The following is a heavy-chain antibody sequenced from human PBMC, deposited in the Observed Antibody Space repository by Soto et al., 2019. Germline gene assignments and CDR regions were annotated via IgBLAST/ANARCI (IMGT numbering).Heavy chain of an antibody. Sequence: SPRLSRGAPGFTFSSYAMSWVPPAPGKGLEWVSAISGSGGSTYYADSVKGRFTISRDNSKNTLYLQMNSLRAEDTAVYYCAKMSRRYGDYEYYFDYWGQGTLVTVSS. V-gene: IGHV3-23*01. CDR2: ISGSGGST. J-gene: IGHJ4*02. D-gene: IGHD4-17*01. CDR1: GFTFSSYA. CDR3: AKMSRRYGDYEYYFDY.